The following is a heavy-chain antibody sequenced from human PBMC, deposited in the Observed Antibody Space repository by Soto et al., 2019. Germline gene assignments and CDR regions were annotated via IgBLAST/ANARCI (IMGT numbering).Heavy chain of an antibody. V-gene: IGHV4-31*03. Sequence: PSETLSLTCTVSGGSISSGGYYWSWIRQHRGKGLEWIGYIYYSGSIYYNPSLKSRVTISVDTSKNQFSLKLSSVTAADTAVYYCARDRTGLRYFDWASQYYYYYGMAVWGQGTTVTVSS. CDR1: GGSISSGGYY. D-gene: IGHD3-9*01. CDR3: ARDRTGLRYFDWASQYYYYYGMAV. J-gene: IGHJ6*02. CDR2: IYYSGSI.